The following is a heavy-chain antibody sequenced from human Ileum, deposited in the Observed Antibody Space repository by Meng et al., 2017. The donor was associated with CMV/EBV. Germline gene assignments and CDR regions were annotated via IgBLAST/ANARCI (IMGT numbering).Heavy chain of an antibody. D-gene: IGHD1-26*01. V-gene: IGHV3-30*02. Sequence: GESLKISCAASGFTFSNYGMHWVRQAPGKGLEWVAFIRFDGSYKYYADSVKGRFTISRDNSKNTLYLQMNSLRAEDTAVYYCAKGGSGSYPTYGMDVWGPGTMVTVSS. CDR2: IRFDGSYK. CDR3: AKGGSGSYPTYGMDV. CDR1: GFTFSNYG. J-gene: IGHJ6*02.